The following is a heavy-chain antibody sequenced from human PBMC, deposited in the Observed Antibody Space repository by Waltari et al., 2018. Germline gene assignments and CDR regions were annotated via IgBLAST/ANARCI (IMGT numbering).Heavy chain of an antibody. Sequence: EVQLVESGGGLVQPGGSLRLSCEVSGFTFSNYWMHWVRQVPGKVLVWVSRIKYDGTGKIYADSVQGRFTISRDNGKNTLYLQMNSLRGEETAVYFCGRGYNDRRLDYWGQGTLVTVSS. CDR2: IKYDGTGK. D-gene: IGHD3-22*01. V-gene: IGHV3-74*01. CDR1: GFTFSNYW. J-gene: IGHJ4*02. CDR3: GRGYNDRRLDY.